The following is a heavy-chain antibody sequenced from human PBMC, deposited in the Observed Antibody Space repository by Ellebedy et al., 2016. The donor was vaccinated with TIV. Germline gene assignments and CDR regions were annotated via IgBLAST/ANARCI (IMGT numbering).Heavy chain of an antibody. V-gene: IGHV3-30*02. CDR1: GFSFSSYG. CDR3: AKGRVECGTTNCYALDYVLVD. Sequence: PGGSLRLSCAASGFSFSSYGMHWVRQAPGKGLEWVAFIRYDGSNKYYADSVKGRFTISRDNSKNTLDLQMNSLRTGDPAVYYCAKGRVECGTTNCYALDYVLVDWGQGIPVTVSS. J-gene: IGHJ4*02. D-gene: IGHD2-2*01. CDR2: IRYDGSNK.